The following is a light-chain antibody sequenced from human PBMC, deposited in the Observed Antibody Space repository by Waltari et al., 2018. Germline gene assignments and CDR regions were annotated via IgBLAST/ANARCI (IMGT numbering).Light chain of an antibody. J-gene: IGLJ3*02. CDR2: YDD. Sequence: QSVLTQPPSVSGAPRQTVTISCSGSSSNIGHQSVNWYQQLPGKPPKLLIYYDDLLSSGVSDRFSGSKSGTSASLAIAGLQSEDEAHYYCAAWDASLSSWLFGGGTKLTVL. CDR3: AAWDASLSSWL. CDR1: SSNIGHQS. V-gene: IGLV1-36*01.